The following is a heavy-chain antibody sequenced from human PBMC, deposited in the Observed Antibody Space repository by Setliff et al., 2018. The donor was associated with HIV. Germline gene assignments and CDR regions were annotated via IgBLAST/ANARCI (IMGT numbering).Heavy chain of an antibody. CDR2: VFYSGDT. V-gene: IGHV4-59*08. J-gene: IGHJ6*03. CDR1: GGSISSYY. Sequence: SETLSLTCTASGGSISSYYWSWIRQPPGKGLEWIGFVFYSGDTSYNPSLKRRVTISVDTSKNQFSLKLSSVTAADTAVYYCARYGEFHYYYYYYMDVWGKGTTVTVSS. D-gene: IGHD3-10*01. CDR3: ARYGEFHYYYYYYMDV.